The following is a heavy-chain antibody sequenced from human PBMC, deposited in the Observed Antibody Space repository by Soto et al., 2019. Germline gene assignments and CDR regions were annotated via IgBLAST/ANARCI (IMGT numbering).Heavy chain of an antibody. CDR2: INAGNGNT. J-gene: IGHJ4*02. D-gene: IGHD6-13*01. CDR1: GYTFTSYA. V-gene: IGHV1-3*01. Sequence: GASVKVSCKASGYTFTSYAMHWVRQAPGQRLEWMGWINAGNGNTKYSQKFKGRVTITRDTSASTAYMELSSLRSEDTAVYYCARGSEYSSSWYGTPTYFDYWGQGTLVTVSS. CDR3: ARGSEYSSSWYGTPTYFDY.